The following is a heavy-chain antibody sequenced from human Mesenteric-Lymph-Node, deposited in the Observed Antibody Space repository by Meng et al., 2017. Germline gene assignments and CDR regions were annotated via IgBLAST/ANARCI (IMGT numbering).Heavy chain of an antibody. D-gene: IGHD5-18*01. CDR1: GFTFSSYW. CDR2: INNDGSGT. Sequence: GGSLRLSCAASGFTFSSYWMHWVRQAPGKGLVWVSRINNDGSGTVYAGSVEGRFTISRDNAKNTLYLQMNSLRADDTAVYYCASSDRSGYSYGEKWGQGTLVTVSS. V-gene: IGHV3-74*01. J-gene: IGHJ4*02. CDR3: ASSDRSGYSYGEK.